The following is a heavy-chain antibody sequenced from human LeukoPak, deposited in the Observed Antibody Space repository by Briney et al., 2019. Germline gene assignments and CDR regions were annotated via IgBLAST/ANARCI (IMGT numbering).Heavy chain of an antibody. D-gene: IGHD3-22*01. CDR1: GYTFTSYG. J-gene: IGHJ3*02. CDR3: ARSHYYDSSGSEADFDI. V-gene: IGHV1-18*01. Sequence: GASVKVSCKASGYTFTSYGISWVRQAPGQGLEWMGWISAYNGNTNYAQKLQGRVTMTTDTSTSTAYMELRSLRSDDTAVYYRARSHYYDSSGSEADFDIWGQGTMVTVSS. CDR2: ISAYNGNT.